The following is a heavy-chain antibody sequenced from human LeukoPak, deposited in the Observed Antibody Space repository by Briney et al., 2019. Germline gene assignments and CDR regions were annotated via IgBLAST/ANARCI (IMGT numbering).Heavy chain of an antibody. J-gene: IGHJ6*03. CDR1: GFTFSSYA. CDR3: AKDNGRVPAAIRSSGYYMDV. Sequence: PGGSLRLSCAASGFTFSSYAMSWVRQAPGKGLEWVSAISGSGGSTYYADSVKGRFTISRDNSKNTLYLQMNSLRAEDTAVYYCAKDNGRVPAAIRSSGYYMDVWGKGTTVTVSS. CDR2: ISGSGGST. D-gene: IGHD2-2*01. V-gene: IGHV3-23*01.